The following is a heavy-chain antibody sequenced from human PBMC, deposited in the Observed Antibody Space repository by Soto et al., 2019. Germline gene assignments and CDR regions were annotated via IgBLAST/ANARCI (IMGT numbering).Heavy chain of an antibody. Sequence: QVQLVQSGAEVKKPGSSVKVSCKASGGTFSSYAISWVRQAPGQGLEWMGGIIPIFGTANYAQKFQGRVTITADESKSTAYMELSSLRSEDTAVYYCARGDIVATTAMVTNNWFDPWGQGTLVTVSS. J-gene: IGHJ5*02. CDR1: GGTFSSYA. D-gene: IGHD5-12*01. CDR2: IIPIFGTA. V-gene: IGHV1-69*01. CDR3: ARGDIVATTAMVTNNWFDP.